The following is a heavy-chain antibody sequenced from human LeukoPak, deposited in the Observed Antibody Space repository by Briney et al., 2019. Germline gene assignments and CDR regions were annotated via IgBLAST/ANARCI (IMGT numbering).Heavy chain of an antibody. CDR3: ARDNNADY. CDR2: ISYDGGHK. CDR1: GFTFSSYG. V-gene: IGHV3-30*03. Sequence: GRSLRLSCAASGFTFSSYGMHWVRQAPGKGLEWVAVISYDGGHKYYADSVKGRFTISRDDSNNTLYLQMNSLRPEGTAVYFCARDNNADYWGQGTLVTVSS. J-gene: IGHJ4*02. D-gene: IGHD1-14*01.